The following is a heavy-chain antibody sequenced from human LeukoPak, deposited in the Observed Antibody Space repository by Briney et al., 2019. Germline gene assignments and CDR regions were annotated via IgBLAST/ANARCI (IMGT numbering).Heavy chain of an antibody. Sequence: GGSLRLACAASGFTVSSNYMSWVRQAPGKGLEWVSVIYSGGSTYYADSVKGRFTISRDNAKNTLYLQMNSLRAEDTAVYYCARGPYQMLHYSYYYYMDVWGKGTTVTVSS. CDR3: ARGPYQMLHYSYYYYMDV. D-gene: IGHD2-2*01. CDR1: GFTVSSNY. J-gene: IGHJ6*03. V-gene: IGHV3-53*01. CDR2: IYSGGST.